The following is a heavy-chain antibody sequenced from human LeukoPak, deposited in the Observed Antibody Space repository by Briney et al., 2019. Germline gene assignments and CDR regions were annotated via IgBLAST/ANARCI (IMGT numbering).Heavy chain of an antibody. Sequence: PSETPSLTCAVYGGSFSGYYWSWIRQPPGKGLEWIGEINHSGSTNYNPSLKSRVTISVHTSKNQFSLKLSSVTAADTAAYYCAGPIKLTDDSSGYYYDYWGQGTRVTVPS. CDR1: GGSFSGYY. CDR2: INHSGST. CDR3: AGPIKLTDDSSGYYYDY. D-gene: IGHD3-22*01. V-gene: IGHV4-34*01. J-gene: IGHJ4*02.